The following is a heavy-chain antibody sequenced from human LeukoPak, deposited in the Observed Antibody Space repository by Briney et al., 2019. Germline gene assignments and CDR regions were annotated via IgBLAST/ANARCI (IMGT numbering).Heavy chain of an antibody. CDR2: IGGSGGST. V-gene: IGHV3-23*01. J-gene: IGHJ3*01. Sequence: PGGSLRLSCAASGFAFNNYAMSWVRQAPGRGLEWVSPIGGSGGSTYYADSVKGRFTISRDNFKNTVFLRMNSLRAEDTAVYYCAKVVLLLTASDAFDFWGQGTKVTVSS. D-gene: IGHD2-21*02. CDR1: GFAFNNYA. CDR3: AKVVLLLTASDAFDF.